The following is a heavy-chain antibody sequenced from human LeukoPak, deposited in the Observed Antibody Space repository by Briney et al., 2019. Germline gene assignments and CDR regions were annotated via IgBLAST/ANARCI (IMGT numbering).Heavy chain of an antibody. J-gene: IGHJ3*02. CDR1: GFTFDDYA. CDR2: IGWNSGSI. CDR3: AKGVGATTGAFDI. D-gene: IGHD1-26*01. V-gene: IGHV3-9*01. Sequence: PGRSLRLSCAASGFTFDDYAMHWVRQAPGKGLEWVSGIGWNSGSIGYADSVKGRFTISRDNAKNSLYLQMNSLRAEDTALYYCAKGVGATTGAFDIWGQGTMVTVSS.